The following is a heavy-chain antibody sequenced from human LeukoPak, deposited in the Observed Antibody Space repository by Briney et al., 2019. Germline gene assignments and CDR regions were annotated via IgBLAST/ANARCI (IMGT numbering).Heavy chain of an antibody. D-gene: IGHD4-11*01. V-gene: IGHV3-53*01. J-gene: IGHJ4*02. CDR2: IYSGGST. Sequence: GGSLRLSCAASGFIVSTNYMSWVRQAPGKGLEWVSVIYSGGSTYYADSVKGRFTISRDNSKNTLYLQLNSPRGEDTAVYYCARLVNNYDYFDYWGQGTLVAVSS. CDR3: ARLVNNYDYFDY. CDR1: GFIVSTNY.